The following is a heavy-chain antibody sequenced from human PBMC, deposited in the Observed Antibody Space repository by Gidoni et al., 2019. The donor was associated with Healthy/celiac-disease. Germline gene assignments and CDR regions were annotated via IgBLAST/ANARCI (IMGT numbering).Heavy chain of an antibody. D-gene: IGHD1-1*01. CDR2: ISGDGGST. CDR3: AKDIGSEYYNWNDFLSFPRYGMDV. V-gene: IGHV3-43*02. CDR1: GFTFDDSA. Sequence: EVQLVESGGGVVQPGGSLRLSCAASGFTFDDSAMHWVRPAPGKGLEWVSLISGDGGSTYYADSVKGRFTISRDNSKNSLYLQMNSLRTEDTALYYCAKDIGSEYYNWNDFLSFPRYGMDVWGQGTTVTVSS. J-gene: IGHJ6*02.